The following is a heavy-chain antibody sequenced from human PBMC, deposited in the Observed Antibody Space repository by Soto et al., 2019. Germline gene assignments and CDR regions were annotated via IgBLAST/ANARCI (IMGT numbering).Heavy chain of an antibody. D-gene: IGHD3-10*01. CDR2: IIPILDVA. CDR3: ARVKTDSGSYEGGYYMDG. Sequence: QVQLVQSGAEVEKPGSSVRVSCKASGDIFTNYTISWVRQAPGQGLEWMGRIIPILDVANYALRFQDRVTITADKSTSTVDMELSSLRSDDTAIYNGARVKTDSGSYEGGYYMDGWGKGTTVTVSS. J-gene: IGHJ6*03. V-gene: IGHV1-69*02. CDR1: GDIFTNYT.